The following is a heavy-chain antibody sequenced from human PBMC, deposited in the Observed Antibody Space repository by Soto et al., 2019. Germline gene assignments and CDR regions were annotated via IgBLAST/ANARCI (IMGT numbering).Heavy chain of an antibody. CDR1: GFSLSNVRVG. D-gene: IGHD3-16*02. J-gene: IGHJ6*03. CDR3: AQISSFLSGLSGVYYYSYFMGV. CDR2: IFSNDEK. Sequence: QVTLKESGPLLVTPTENLTLTCTVPGFSLSNVRVGVSWIRQPPDGALEWLAHIFSNDEKSYSTSLKSRLAISNDTSKSQVVLTMTNIDPADTATYYCAQISSFLSGLSGVYYYSYFMGVWGQWTTFFVSS. V-gene: IGHV2-26*01.